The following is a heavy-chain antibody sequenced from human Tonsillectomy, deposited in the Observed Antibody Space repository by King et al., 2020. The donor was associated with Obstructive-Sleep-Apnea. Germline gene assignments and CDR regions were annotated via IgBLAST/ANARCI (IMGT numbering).Heavy chain of an antibody. Sequence: QLQESGPGLVKPSETPSLTCTVSGGSITSCSYYWGWIRPPPGEGLEWIASIHHNGRGYYGPALNSRVTISIKTSANQFYLKLYSVTAADTAVYFCAREGGETGKRWFDLWGQGTLVTVSS. CDR1: GGSITSCSYY. D-gene: IGHD3-10*01. J-gene: IGHJ5*02. V-gene: IGHV4-39*07. CDR2: IHHNGRG. CDR3: AREGGETGKRWFDL.